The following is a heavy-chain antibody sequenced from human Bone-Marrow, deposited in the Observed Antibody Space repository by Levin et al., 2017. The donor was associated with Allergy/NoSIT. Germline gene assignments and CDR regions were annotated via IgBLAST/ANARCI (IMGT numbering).Heavy chain of an antibody. CDR3: AGGLYSLLYGMDV. J-gene: IGHJ6*02. Sequence: GESLKISCAASGFTFSSYAMSWVRQVPGKGLEWVSAISGSGGSTYYADSVKGRFTISRDNSKNTLYLQMNSLRAEDTAVYYCAGGLYSLLYGMDVWGQGTTVTVSS. V-gene: IGHV3-23*01. CDR1: GFTFSSYA. D-gene: IGHD6-13*01. CDR2: ISGSGGST.